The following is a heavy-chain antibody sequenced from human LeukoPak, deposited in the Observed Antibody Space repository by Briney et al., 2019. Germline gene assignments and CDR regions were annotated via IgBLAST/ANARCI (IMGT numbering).Heavy chain of an antibody. V-gene: IGHV1-46*01. CDR1: GYTFTSYY. J-gene: IGHJ3*02. CDR3: ARVRFSSGWYIAFDM. Sequence: ASVKVSCKASGYTFTSYYVHWVRQAPGQGLEWMGIINPSGGSTTYAQKFQGRVTMTRDTSTSTVYMELSSLRSEDTAVYYCARVRFSSGWYIAFDMWSQGTMVTVSS. CDR2: INPSGGST. D-gene: IGHD6-19*01.